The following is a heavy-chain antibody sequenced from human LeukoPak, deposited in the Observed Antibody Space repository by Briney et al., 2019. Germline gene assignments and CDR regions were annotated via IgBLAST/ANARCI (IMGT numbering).Heavy chain of an antibody. J-gene: IGHJ4*02. D-gene: IGHD6-13*01. CDR2: ISYDGSNK. Sequence: GGSLRLPCAASGFTFSSYGMHWVRQAPGKGLEWVAVISYDGSNKYYADSVKGRFTISRGNSKNTLYLQMNSLRAEDTAVYYCAKSAIAAAEGSDFDYWGQGTLVTVSS. V-gene: IGHV3-30*18. CDR1: GFTFSSYG. CDR3: AKSAIAAAEGSDFDY.